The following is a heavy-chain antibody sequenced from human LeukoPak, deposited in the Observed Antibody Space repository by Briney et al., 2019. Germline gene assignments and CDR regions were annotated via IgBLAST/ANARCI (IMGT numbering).Heavy chain of an antibody. J-gene: IGHJ4*02. Sequence: GGSLRPSCSASGFTFSSYAMHWVRQAPGKGLEYVSAISSNGGSTYYADSVKGRFTISRDNSKNTLYLQMSSLRAVDTAVYYCVKAGYSYGGYYFDYWGQGTLVTVSS. D-gene: IGHD5-18*01. CDR3: VKAGYSYGGYYFDY. V-gene: IGHV3-64D*06. CDR2: ISSNGGST. CDR1: GFTFSSYA.